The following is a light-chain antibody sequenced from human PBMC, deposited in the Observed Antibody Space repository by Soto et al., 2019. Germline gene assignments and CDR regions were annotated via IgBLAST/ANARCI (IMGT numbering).Light chain of an antibody. CDR2: DAS. V-gene: IGKV3-11*01. CDR1: QSVSSY. CDR3: QQRSNSIT. Sequence: ILWPQSQDTLSLSPGGRATLSGRASQSVSSYLAWYQQKPGQAPRLLIYDASNRATGIPARFSGSGSGTDFTLTISSLEPEDFAVYYCQQRSNSITFGQGTRLEI. J-gene: IGKJ5*01.